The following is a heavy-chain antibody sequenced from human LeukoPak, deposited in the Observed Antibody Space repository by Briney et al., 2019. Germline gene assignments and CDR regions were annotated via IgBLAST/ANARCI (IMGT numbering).Heavy chain of an antibody. D-gene: IGHD5-18*01. CDR1: GGSITTTYY. CDR2: ISYSGSP. Sequence: SETLSLTCAVSGGSITTTYYWAWVRQPPGKGLEWVGSISYSGSPYYNPSLKSRLTISVDTSKNQFSLKLSSVTAADTAVYHCARQSGYTYGPIDYWGQGTLVTVSS. V-gene: IGHV4-39*01. J-gene: IGHJ4*02. CDR3: ARQSGYTYGPIDY.